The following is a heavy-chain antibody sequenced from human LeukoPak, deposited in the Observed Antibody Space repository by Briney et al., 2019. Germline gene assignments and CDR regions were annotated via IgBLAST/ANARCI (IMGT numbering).Heavy chain of an antibody. J-gene: IGHJ4*02. D-gene: IGHD5-18*01. Sequence: SETLSLTCTVSGGSISSYYWSWIPQPPGKGLEWIGYIYYSGSTNYNPSLKSRVTISVDTSKNQFSLKLSSVTAADTAVYYCARAGYSYGYAYFDYWGQGALVTVSS. CDR2: IYYSGST. V-gene: IGHV4-59*01. CDR1: GGSISSYY. CDR3: ARAGYSYGYAYFDY.